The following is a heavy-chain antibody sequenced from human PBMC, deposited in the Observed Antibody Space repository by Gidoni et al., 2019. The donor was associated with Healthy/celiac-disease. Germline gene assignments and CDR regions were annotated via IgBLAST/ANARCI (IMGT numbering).Heavy chain of an antibody. CDR1: CFTFSSYG. CDR2: ISYDGSNK. J-gene: IGHJ4*02. V-gene: IGHV3-30*18. CDR3: AKDLDGGSWSGYFDY. Sequence: QVQLVASGGGVVQPGRSLRLSCAASCFTFSSYGMHWVRQAPGKGLEWVAVISYDGSNKYYADSVKGRFTISRDNSKNTLYLQMNSLRAEDTAVYYCAKDLDGGSWSGYFDYWGQGTLVTVSS. D-gene: IGHD6-13*01.